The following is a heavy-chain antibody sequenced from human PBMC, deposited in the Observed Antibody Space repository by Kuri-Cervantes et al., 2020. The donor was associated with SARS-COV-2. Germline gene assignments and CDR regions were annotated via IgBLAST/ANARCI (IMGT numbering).Heavy chain of an antibody. Sequence: GESLKISCAASGFTFSSYAMSWVRQAPGKGLEWVSAISGSGGSTYYADSVKGRFTISRDNSKNTLYLQMNSLRVADTAVYYCAKSRWSCTSTSCYADYYYGMDVWGQGTTVTVSS. CDR1: GFTFSSYA. V-gene: IGHV3-23*01. D-gene: IGHD2-2*01. J-gene: IGHJ6*02. CDR3: AKSRWSCTSTSCYADYYYGMDV. CDR2: ISGSGGST.